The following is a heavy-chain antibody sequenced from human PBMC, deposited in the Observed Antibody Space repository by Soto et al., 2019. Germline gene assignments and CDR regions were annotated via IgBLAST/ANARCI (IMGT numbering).Heavy chain of an antibody. CDR3: AKDSLDSGRSYYYPFDY. J-gene: IGHJ4*02. Sequence: GGSLRLSCAASGFTFSTYAMNWVRQAPGKGLEWVSCISDSGDYTNYADSVKGRFTISRDNSQNTLYLQMNSLRAEDSALYYCAKDSLDSGRSYYYPFDYWGPGTLVTVSS. CDR1: GFTFSTYA. CDR2: ISDSGDYT. D-gene: IGHD3-10*01. V-gene: IGHV3-23*01.